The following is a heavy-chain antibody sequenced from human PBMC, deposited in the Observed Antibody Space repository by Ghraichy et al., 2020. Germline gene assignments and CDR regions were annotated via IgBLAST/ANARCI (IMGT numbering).Heavy chain of an antibody. D-gene: IGHD2-15*01. CDR2: IRSDGSDE. Sequence: GGSLRLSCAASGYTFSSYVMHWVRQAPGKGLEWVALIRSDGSDEHYADSVKGRFTISRDTSQNTLYLQMNSLRAEDTAVYYCAKGVTGYCSGCHCYFDYWGQGTLVTVSS. J-gene: IGHJ4*02. V-gene: IGHV3-30*02. CDR1: GYTFSSYV. CDR3: AKGVTGYCSGCHCYFDY.